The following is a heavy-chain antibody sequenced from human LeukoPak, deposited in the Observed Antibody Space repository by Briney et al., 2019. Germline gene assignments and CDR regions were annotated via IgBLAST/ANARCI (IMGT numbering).Heavy chain of an antibody. Sequence: GGSLRLSCAASGFTFSSYAMIWVRQAPGKGLEWVAVISYDGSNKYYADSVKGRFTIARDNSKNTLYLQMNSLRAEDTAVYYCARNYYDSRSDIRLDYWGQGTLVTVSS. J-gene: IGHJ4*02. CDR2: ISYDGSNK. CDR1: GFTFSSYA. CDR3: ARNYYDSRSDIRLDY. D-gene: IGHD3-22*01. V-gene: IGHV3-30-3*01.